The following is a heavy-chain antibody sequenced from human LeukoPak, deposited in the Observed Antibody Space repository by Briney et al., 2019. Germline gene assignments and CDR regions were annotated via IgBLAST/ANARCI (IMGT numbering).Heavy chain of an antibody. CDR3: AKAPVTTCSGAYCYPFDY. CDR2: ISDTGNT. Sequence: GGSLRLSCAASGFTFDDYGMSWVRQAPGKGLEWVSAISDTGNTYHADSVKGRFTISRDSYKNTLYLQMNSLRAEDAAVYYCAKAPVTTCSGAYCYPFDYWGQGTLVTVSS. J-gene: IGHJ4*02. CDR1: GFTFDDYG. V-gene: IGHV3-23*01. D-gene: IGHD2-15*01.